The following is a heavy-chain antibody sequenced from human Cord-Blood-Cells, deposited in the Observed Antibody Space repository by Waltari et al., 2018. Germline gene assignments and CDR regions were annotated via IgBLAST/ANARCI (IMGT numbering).Heavy chain of an antibody. CDR3: ARGSTYYDYVWGSYRLDAFDI. J-gene: IGHJ3*02. D-gene: IGHD3-16*02. V-gene: IGHV4-34*01. Sequence: QVQLQQWGAGLLKPSETLSLTCAVYGGSFSGYYWSWIRQPPGKGLEWIGEINHNGSTNYNPSLKSRVTISVDTSKNQFSLKLSSVTAADTAVYYCARGSTYYDYVWGSYRLDAFDIWGQGTMVTVSS. CDR1: GGSFSGYY. CDR2: INHNGST.